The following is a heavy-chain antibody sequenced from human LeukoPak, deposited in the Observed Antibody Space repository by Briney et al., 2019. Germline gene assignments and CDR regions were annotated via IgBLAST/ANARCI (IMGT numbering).Heavy chain of an antibody. CDR2: IYYSGST. J-gene: IGHJ4*02. D-gene: IGHD3-3*01. CDR3: ARLYYDFWSGYWTLYYFGY. Sequence: PSETLSLTCTVSGGSISSYYWSWIRQPPGKGLEWIGYIYYSGSTNYNPSLKSRVTISVDTSKNQFSLKLSSVTAADTAVYYCARLYYDFWSGYWTLYYFGYWGQGTLVTVSS. V-gene: IGHV4-59*01. CDR1: GGSISSYY.